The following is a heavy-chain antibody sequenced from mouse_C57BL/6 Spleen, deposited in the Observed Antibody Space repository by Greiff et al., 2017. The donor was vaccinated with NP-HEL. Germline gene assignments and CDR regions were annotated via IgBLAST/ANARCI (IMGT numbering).Heavy chain of an antibody. CDR3: ARCWDEAY. D-gene: IGHD4-1*01. CDR1: GYTFTDYY. V-gene: IGHV1-26*01. J-gene: IGHJ3*01. CDR2: INPNTGGT. Sequence: EVQLQQSGPELVKPGASVKISCKASGYTFTDYYMNWVKQSHGKSLEWIGDINPNTGGTSYNQKFKGKATLTVDKSSSTAYMELRSLTSEDSAVYYGARCWDEAYWGQGTLVTVSA.